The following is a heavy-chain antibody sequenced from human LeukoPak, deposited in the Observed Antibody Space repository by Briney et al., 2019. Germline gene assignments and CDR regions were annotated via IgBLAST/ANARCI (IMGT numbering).Heavy chain of an antibody. V-gene: IGHV5-51*01. D-gene: IGHD2-2*02. CDR1: GYSFSSYW. J-gene: IGHJ3*02. CDR2: IFSGGSDT. Sequence: GESLKISWKGSGYSFSSYWIGWVRQVPGKGLEGVGIIFSGGSDTRFSPSFQGQVTISADKSINPDYLQWSNLKASDTAMYFCARLVAIPDAFDIWGQGTMVTVSS. CDR3: ARLVAIPDAFDI.